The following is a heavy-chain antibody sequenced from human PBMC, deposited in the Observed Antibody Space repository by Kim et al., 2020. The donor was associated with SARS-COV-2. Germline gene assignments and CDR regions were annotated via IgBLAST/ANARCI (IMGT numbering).Heavy chain of an antibody. Sequence: AQKLQGRVTMTTDTSTSTAYMELRSLRSDDTAVYYCARSSREAAGNWFDPWGQGTLVTVSS. J-gene: IGHJ5*02. D-gene: IGHD6-13*01. V-gene: IGHV1-18*01. CDR3: ARSSREAAGNWFDP.